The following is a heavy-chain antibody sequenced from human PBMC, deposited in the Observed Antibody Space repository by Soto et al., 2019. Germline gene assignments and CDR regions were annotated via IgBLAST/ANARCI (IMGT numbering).Heavy chain of an antibody. D-gene: IGHD4-17*01. CDR2: IIPILGIA. J-gene: IGHJ4*02. Sequence: QVQLVQSGAEVKKPGSSVKVSCKASGGTFSSYTISWVRQAPGQGLEWMGRIIPILGIANYAQKFQGRVTITADNSTSTAYMELSSLRSEDTAVYYCARDLSDGGALDYWGQGTLVTVSS. CDR3: ARDLSDGGALDY. CDR1: GGTFSSYT. V-gene: IGHV1-69*08.